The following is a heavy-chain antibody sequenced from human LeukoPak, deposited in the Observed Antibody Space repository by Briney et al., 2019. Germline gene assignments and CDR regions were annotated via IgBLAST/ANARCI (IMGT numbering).Heavy chain of an antibody. Sequence: ASVKVSCKASGYTFTSYDINWVRQATGQGLEWMGWTNPNSGNTGYAQKFQGRVTMTRNTSISTAYMELSSLRSEDTAVYYCAGMATISGDDAFDIWGQGTMVTVSS. V-gene: IGHV1-8*01. D-gene: IGHD5-24*01. CDR1: GYTFTSYD. J-gene: IGHJ3*02. CDR3: AGMATISGDDAFDI. CDR2: TNPNSGNT.